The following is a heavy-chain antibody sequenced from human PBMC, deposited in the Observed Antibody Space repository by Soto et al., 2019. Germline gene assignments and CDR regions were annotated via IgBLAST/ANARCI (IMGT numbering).Heavy chain of an antibody. CDR3: AKLSTELDLADFWSENFDY. J-gene: IGHJ4*02. CDR1: GFTFSSYA. Sequence: PGGSLRLSCAASGFTFSSYAMSWVRQAPGKGLEWVSAISGSGGSTYYADSVKGRFTISRDNSKNTLYLQMNSLRAEDTAVYYCAKLSTELDLADFWSENFDYWGQGTLVTVSS. V-gene: IGHV3-23*01. D-gene: IGHD3-3*01. CDR2: ISGSGGST.